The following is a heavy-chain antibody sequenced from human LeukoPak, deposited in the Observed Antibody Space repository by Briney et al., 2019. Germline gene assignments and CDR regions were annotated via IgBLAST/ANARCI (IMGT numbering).Heavy chain of an antibody. CDR3: ARDLQGGSGP. CDR1: GGSISSSSYY. Sequence: SETLSLTCTVSGGSISSSSYYWGWIRQPPGKGLEWIGSIYYSGSTYYNPSLRSRVTMSVATSKNQFSLKLSSVTAADTAVYYCARDLQGGSGPWGQGTLVTVSS. V-gene: IGHV4-39*07. D-gene: IGHD4-11*01. J-gene: IGHJ5*02. CDR2: IYYSGST.